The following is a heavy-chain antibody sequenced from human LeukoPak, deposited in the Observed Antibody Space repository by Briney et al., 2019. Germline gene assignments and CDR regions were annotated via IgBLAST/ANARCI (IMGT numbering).Heavy chain of an antibody. CDR3: ARSYVRLGELSFGGFDY. CDR1: GFTFSDYY. Sequence: GGSLRLSCAASGFTFSDYYMSWIRQAPGKGLEWVSYISSSGSTIYYADSVKGRFTISRDNAKNSLYLQMNSLRAEDTAVYYCARSYVRLGELSFGGFDYWGQGTLVTVSS. D-gene: IGHD3-16*02. CDR2: ISSSGSTI. V-gene: IGHV3-11*01. J-gene: IGHJ4*02.